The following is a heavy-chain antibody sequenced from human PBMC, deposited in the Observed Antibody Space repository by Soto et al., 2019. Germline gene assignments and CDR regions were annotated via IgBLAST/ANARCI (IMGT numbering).Heavy chain of an antibody. Sequence: GGSLRLSCAASGFTFSSHGMHWVRQAPGKGLEWVAVIWYDGSNKYYADSVKGRFTIFRDNTKNTLYLQMNSLRVEDTAVYYCARWGPDRGSDYWGQGTLVTVSS. CDR3: ARWGPDRGSDY. V-gene: IGHV3-33*01. CDR2: IWYDGSNK. D-gene: IGHD3-16*01. J-gene: IGHJ4*02. CDR1: GFTFSSHG.